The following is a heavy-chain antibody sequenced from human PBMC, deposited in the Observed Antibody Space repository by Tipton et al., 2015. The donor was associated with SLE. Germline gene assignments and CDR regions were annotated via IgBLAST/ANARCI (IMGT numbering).Heavy chain of an antibody. Sequence: TLSLTCTVSGDSISSSPYYWAWIRQPPGKGLEWIGTVYSGGNTYHIPSLKTRVTISVDTSRNQFSLKLTSVTAADTAVYYCAIPTVGATGGFDSWGHGTLVIVSS. CDR3: AIPTVGATGGFDS. CDR2: VYSGGNT. CDR1: GDSISSSPYY. J-gene: IGHJ4*01. V-gene: IGHV4-39*07. D-gene: IGHD1-26*01.